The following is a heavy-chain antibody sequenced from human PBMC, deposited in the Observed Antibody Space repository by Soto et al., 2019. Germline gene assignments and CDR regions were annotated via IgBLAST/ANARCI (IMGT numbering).Heavy chain of an antibody. V-gene: IGHV1-2*02. J-gene: IGHJ3*02. D-gene: IGHD4-17*01. Sequence: SVKVSCKASGYTFTEYYLHWVRQAPGQGLEWMGWINPNSGGTNFAKRFQGRVTMTRDTSISTAYMILSRLTSADTATYYCARGDFYVDYQSDPFDIWGQGTMVT. CDR1: GYTFTEYY. CDR2: INPNSGGT. CDR3: ARGDFYVDYQSDPFDI.